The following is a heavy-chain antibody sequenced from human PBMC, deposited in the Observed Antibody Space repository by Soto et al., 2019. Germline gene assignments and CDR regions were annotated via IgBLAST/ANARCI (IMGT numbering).Heavy chain of an antibody. CDR2: IQHTGNT. V-gene: IGHV4-4*07. CDR1: GASIRSYH. CDR3: AKDVSSRRWFDP. D-gene: IGHD3-16*01. Sequence: QVQLQESGPGLVKPSETLSLTCAVSGASIRSYHWSFLRPPAGKGLEWIGRIQHTGNTNYNPSLKSRVTMSADTSKNQISLKMTSVTAADTAVYFCAKDVSSRRWFDPWGQGVRVIVSS. J-gene: IGHJ5*02.